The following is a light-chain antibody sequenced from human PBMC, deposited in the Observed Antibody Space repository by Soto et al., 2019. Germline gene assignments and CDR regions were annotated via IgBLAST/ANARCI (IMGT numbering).Light chain of an antibody. J-gene: IGKJ5*01. CDR2: AAS. Sequence: IQFTHSPSSLSASVGDRVTISCRASQGINSYLAWYQQKPGRAPKLLIYAASTLQSGVPSRFSGSGSGTDFTLTISSLQPEDFATYYCQKLNSYPVNFGQGTRLEIK. CDR1: QGINSY. CDR3: QKLNSYPVN. V-gene: IGKV1-9*01.